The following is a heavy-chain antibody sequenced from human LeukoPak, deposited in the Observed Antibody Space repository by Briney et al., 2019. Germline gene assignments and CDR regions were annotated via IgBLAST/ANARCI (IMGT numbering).Heavy chain of an antibody. J-gene: IGHJ3*02. V-gene: IGHV5-51*01. CDR1: GYSFDMYW. D-gene: IGHD3-3*01. CDR3: GRIRGYDFWSRGAFDI. CDR2: IYPGDSQT. Sequence: GESLKISCKGSGYSFDMYWTGWVRQIPGKGLDWMGIIYPGDSQTAYSPSFQGQVTISADKSISTAYLQWRSLKASDTAIYYCGRIRGYDFWSRGAFDIWGQGTMVTVSS.